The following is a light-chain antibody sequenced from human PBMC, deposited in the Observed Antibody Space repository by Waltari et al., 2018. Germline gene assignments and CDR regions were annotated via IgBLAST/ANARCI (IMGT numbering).Light chain of an antibody. CDR3: HSTDSSGNHRV. J-gene: IGLJ2*01. CDR2: EDK. CDR1: ALPKNC. Sequence: SYELPPPPSLSVPPGQTSRITCSRDALPKNCDYWYQQKSGQATVLVIYEDKKRPSGIPERFSASTSGTMTTLTISGAQVEDEGDYYCHSTDSSGNHRVFGGGTKLTVL. V-gene: IGLV3-10*01.